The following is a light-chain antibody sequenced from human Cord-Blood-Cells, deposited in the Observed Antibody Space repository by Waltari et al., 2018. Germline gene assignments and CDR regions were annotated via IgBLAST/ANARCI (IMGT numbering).Light chain of an antibody. Sequence: DSQMTESGAPLAECVGERVTSTCRASRGIRNDLGWYQQKPGKAPKRLIYAASSLQSVVPSRFSGSGSVTAFTLTISSLQPEDFATYYCLQHHSYLWTFGQGTKVEI. V-gene: IGKV1-17*01. CDR2: AAS. J-gene: IGKJ1*01. CDR3: LQHHSYLWT. CDR1: RGIRND.